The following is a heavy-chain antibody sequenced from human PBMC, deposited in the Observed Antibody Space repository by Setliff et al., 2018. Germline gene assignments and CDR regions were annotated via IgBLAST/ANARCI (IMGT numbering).Heavy chain of an antibody. Sequence: ASVKVSCKASGYIFTRYRITWVRQSPGQGLEWMGWISTRNDDTGYAQKFKGRVTLTTDTPTNTAYMELRSLRSDDTAVYYCARRSGDRGMTTGWPDDFDYWGRGTLVTVSS. D-gene: IGHD4-17*01. J-gene: IGHJ4*01. CDR1: GYIFTRYR. CDR2: ISTRNDDT. V-gene: IGHV1-18*01. CDR3: ARRSGDRGMTTGWPDDFDY.